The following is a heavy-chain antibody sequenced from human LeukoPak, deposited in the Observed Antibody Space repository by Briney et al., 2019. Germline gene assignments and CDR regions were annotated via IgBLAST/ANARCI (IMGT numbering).Heavy chain of an antibody. D-gene: IGHD3-10*01. CDR3: ARDLTRYYYGSGSYHTPFDY. J-gene: IGHJ4*02. V-gene: IGHV3-7*03. CDR2: IKQDGSEK. Sequence: GGSLRVPCAASGFTFSSYWMSWVRQAPGKGLEWVANIKQDGSEKYYVDSVKGRFTISRDNAKNSLYLQMNSLRAEDTAVYYCARDLTRYYYGSGSYHTPFDYWGQGTLVTVSS. CDR1: GFTFSSYW.